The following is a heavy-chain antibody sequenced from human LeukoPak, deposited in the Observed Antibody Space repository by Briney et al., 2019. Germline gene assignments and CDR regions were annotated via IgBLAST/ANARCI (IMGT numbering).Heavy chain of an antibody. J-gene: IGHJ3*02. CDR2: IYHSGST. CDR3: ARDVDISDAFDI. D-gene: IGHD2-2*03. CDR1: GYSISSGYY. Sequence: PSETLSLTCTVSGYSISSGYYWGWIRQPPGKGLEWIGSIYHSGSTYYNPSLNSRVTISVDTSKNQFSLKLSSVTAADTAVYYCARDVDISDAFDIWGQGTMVTVSS. V-gene: IGHV4-38-2*02.